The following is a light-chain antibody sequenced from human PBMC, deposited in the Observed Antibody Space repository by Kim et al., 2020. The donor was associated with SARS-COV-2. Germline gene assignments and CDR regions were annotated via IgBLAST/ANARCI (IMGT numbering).Light chain of an antibody. CDR2: GEN. Sequence: SSELTQDPAVSVALGQTVRITCHGDSLRSYYATWYQQKPGQAPLVVIYGENNRPSGIPDRFSGSSSGTTASLTITGAQAEDEADYYCNSRDSSGNHYVFGIGTKVTVL. J-gene: IGLJ1*01. V-gene: IGLV3-19*01. CDR1: SLRSYY. CDR3: NSRDSSGNHYV.